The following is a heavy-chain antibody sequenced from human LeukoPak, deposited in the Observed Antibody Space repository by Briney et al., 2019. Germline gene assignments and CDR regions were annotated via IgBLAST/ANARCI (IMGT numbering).Heavy chain of an antibody. Sequence: ASVKVSCKASGGTFSSYAISWVRQAPGQGLEWMGGIIPIFGTANYAQKFQGRVTITTDESTSTAYMELSSLRSEDTAAYYCARDILMDTAMVLDYWGQGTLVTVSS. J-gene: IGHJ4*02. CDR2: IIPIFGTA. D-gene: IGHD5-18*01. CDR1: GGTFSSYA. V-gene: IGHV1-69*05. CDR3: ARDILMDTAMVLDY.